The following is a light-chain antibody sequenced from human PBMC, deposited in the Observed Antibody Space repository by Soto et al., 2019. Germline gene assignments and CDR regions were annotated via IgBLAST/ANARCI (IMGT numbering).Light chain of an antibody. J-gene: IGKJ5*01. CDR3: QQRFDWPKIT. CDR2: AAS. CDR1: QSVSNY. Sequence: DIVLTQSPATLSLSPGEIVTLSCRASQSVSNYLAWYQQKPGQAPRLLVSAASTSATGIPASFSGSGSGTDFTLTISSLEPEDFGVFYCQQRFDWPKITFGQGTRLEIK. V-gene: IGKV3-11*01.